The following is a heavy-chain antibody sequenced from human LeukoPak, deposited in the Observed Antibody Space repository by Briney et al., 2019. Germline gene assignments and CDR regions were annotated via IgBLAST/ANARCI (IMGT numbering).Heavy chain of an antibody. CDR2: IIPIFGTA. Sequence: ASVKVSCKASGGTFISYAISWVRQAPGQGLEGMGRIIPIFGTANYAQKFQGRVTITTDESTSTAYMELSSLRSEDTAVYYCASLHTTVTKGWFDPWGQGTLVTVSS. J-gene: IGHJ5*02. D-gene: IGHD4-17*01. CDR1: GGTFISYA. V-gene: IGHV1-69*05. CDR3: ASLHTTVTKGWFDP.